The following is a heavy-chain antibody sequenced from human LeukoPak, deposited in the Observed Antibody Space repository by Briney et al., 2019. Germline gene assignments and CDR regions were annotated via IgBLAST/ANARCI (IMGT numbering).Heavy chain of an antibody. J-gene: IGHJ4*02. CDR3: ARVLPYSSGWGVDY. V-gene: IGHV4-61*01. CDR1: GGSVSSGSYY. Sequence: SETLSLTCTVSGGSVSSGSYYWSWIRQPPGKGLEWSGYIYYSGSTNYNPSLKSRVTISVDTSKNQFSLNLSSVTAADTAVYYCARVLPYSSGWGVDYWGQGTLVTVSS. D-gene: IGHD6-19*01. CDR2: IYYSGST.